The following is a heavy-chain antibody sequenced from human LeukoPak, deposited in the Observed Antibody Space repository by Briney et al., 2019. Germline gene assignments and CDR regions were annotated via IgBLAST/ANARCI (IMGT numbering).Heavy chain of an antibody. CDR3: ASVSREWLLASFDY. CDR1: GGSISSSSYY. CDR2: IYYSGST. V-gene: IGHV4-39*01. J-gene: IGHJ4*02. Sequence: PSETLSLTCTVSGGSISSSSYYWGWIRQPPGKGLEWIGSIYYSGSTYYNPSLKSRVTISVDTSKNQFSLKLSSVTAAGTAVYYCASVSREWLLASFDYWGQGTLVTVSS. D-gene: IGHD3-3*01.